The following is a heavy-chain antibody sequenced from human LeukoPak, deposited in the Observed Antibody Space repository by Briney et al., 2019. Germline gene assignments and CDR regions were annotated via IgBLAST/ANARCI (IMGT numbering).Heavy chain of an antibody. CDR2: INHSGST. CDR3: ARAPFDY. V-gene: IGHV4-34*01. Sequence: SETLSLTCAVYGGSFSGYYWSWIRQPPGKGLEWIGEINHSGSTNYNPSLKSRVTISVDTSKNQFSLKRSSVTAADTAVYYCARAPFDYWGQGTLVTVSS. CDR1: GGSFSGYY. J-gene: IGHJ4*02.